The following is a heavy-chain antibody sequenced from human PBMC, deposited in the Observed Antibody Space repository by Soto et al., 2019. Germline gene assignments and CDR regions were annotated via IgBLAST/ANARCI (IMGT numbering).Heavy chain of an antibody. J-gene: IGHJ4*02. V-gene: IGHV4-59*02. D-gene: IGHD4-17*01. CDR2: VYYSGTT. Sequence: TMSPTRHVSASSVGAYCRMLVRPPPAKILEWIGYVYYSGTTNYNPSLKSRVTISVDLSKNQFSLRLSSVTTADTALYYCARTTAVPNTLRSRYFFDYWVQGTMVTVSS. CDR1: ASSVGAYC. CDR3: ARTTAVPNTLRSRYFFDY.